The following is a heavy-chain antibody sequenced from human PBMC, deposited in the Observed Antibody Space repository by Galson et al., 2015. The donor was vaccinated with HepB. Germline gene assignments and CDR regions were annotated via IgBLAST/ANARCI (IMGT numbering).Heavy chain of an antibody. CDR2: ISGSGGST. Sequence: SLRLSCAASGFTFSSYAMSWVRQAPGKGLEWVSAISGSGGSTYYADSVKGRFTISRDNSKNTLYLQMNSLRAEDTAVYYCAKPRLPGYSSGWYYFDYWGQGTLVTVSS. J-gene: IGHJ4*02. D-gene: IGHD6-19*01. V-gene: IGHV3-23*01. CDR3: AKPRLPGYSSGWYYFDY. CDR1: GFTFSSYA.